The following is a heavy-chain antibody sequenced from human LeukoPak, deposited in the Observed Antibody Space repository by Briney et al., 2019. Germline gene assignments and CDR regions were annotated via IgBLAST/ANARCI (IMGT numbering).Heavy chain of an antibody. J-gene: IGHJ4*02. V-gene: IGHV4-38-2*02. D-gene: IGHD2-15*01. CDR2: VRFNWKT. CDR3: AREGDCSDYACYSSPLDS. Sequence: PSDPVSLPCILCGHPLNSCYDRGWIRPPPGKGLAWIGSVRFNWKTYYNPSLKSRVTISVDTSKNHFSLSLTSVTAADMAVYYCAREGDCSDYACYSSPLDSWGQGTLVTVSS. CDR1: GHPLNSCYD.